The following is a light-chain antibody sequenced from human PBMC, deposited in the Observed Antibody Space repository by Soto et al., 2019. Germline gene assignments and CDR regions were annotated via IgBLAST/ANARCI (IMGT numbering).Light chain of an antibody. CDR3: ASYTSSSSYV. J-gene: IGLJ1*01. CDR2: EVS. V-gene: IGLV2-14*01. CDR1: SSDVGGYNY. Sequence: QSVLAQPASVSLSPGQSITISCTGTSSDVGGYNYVSWYRQHPGKAPKLMIYEVSNRPSGVSNRFSGSKSGNTASLTISGLQAEDGADYYCASYTSSSSYVFGTGTKVTVL.